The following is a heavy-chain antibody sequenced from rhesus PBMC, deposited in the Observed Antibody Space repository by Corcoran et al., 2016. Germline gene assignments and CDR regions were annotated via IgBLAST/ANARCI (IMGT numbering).Heavy chain of an antibody. Sequence: QVQLQESGPGLVKPSETLSLTCAVSGGSISDDYDWTWIRQPPGKGLEWIGHIAYSGRTSYSPARKSRVSIARDTSKIRFSLNLRSVTAADTAVYYCARSGYRYISFDYWGQGVPVTVSS. J-gene: IGHJ4*01. CDR3: ARSGYRYISFDY. D-gene: IGHD5-24*01. CDR1: GGSISDDYD. V-gene: IGHV4-122*02. CDR2: IAYSGRT.